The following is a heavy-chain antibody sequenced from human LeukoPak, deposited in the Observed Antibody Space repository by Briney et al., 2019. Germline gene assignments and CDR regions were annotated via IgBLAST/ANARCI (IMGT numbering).Heavy chain of an antibody. CDR2: INHSGST. CDR1: GFTFSSYA. J-gene: IGHJ4*02. D-gene: IGHD3-3*01. Sequence: GSLRLSCAASGFTFSSYAMSWIRQPPGKGLEWIGEINHSGSTNYNPSLKSRVTISVDTSKNQFSLKLSSVTAADTAVYYCARGRITIFGVVRPTYYFDYWGQGTLVTVSS. V-gene: IGHV4-34*01. CDR3: ARGRITIFGVVRPTYYFDY.